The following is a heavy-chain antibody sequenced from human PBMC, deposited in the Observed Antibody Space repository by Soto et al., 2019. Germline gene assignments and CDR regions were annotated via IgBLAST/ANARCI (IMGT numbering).Heavy chain of an antibody. V-gene: IGHV1-69*06. Sequence: SVKVSCKASGGTFSTYTFSWVRQAPGQGLDWMGLIIPFFGTPYYAQKFQGRVTITADKSTSTVYMELSSLRSDDTAVYFCARGLECRGYCLDKPTWFAPWGQGTLVTVSS. CDR1: GGTFSTYT. J-gene: IGHJ5*02. CDR3: ARGLECRGYCLDKPTWFAP. CDR2: IIPFFGTP. D-gene: IGHD2-15*01.